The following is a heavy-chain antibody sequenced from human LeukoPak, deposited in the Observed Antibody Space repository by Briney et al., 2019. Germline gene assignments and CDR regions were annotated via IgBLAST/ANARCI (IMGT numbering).Heavy chain of an antibody. CDR3: ARQTPVSSSIRFDY. CDR1: GYSIRSGSY. CDR2: IYHSGST. Sequence: PSETLSLTCGVSGYSIRSGSYWGWIRQTPGKGLEWIASIYHSGSTYYSPSLKRRVTISLDTSNNQFSLKLTSVTAADTAVYYCARQTPVSSSIRFDYWGQGTLVSVSS. D-gene: IGHD2-2*01. V-gene: IGHV4-38-2*01. J-gene: IGHJ4*02.